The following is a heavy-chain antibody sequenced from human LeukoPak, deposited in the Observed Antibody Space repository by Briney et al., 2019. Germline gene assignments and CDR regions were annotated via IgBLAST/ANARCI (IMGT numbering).Heavy chain of an antibody. CDR3: ARSQRANTATFQH. CDR2: IYYSGST. CDR1: GGSISSYY. J-gene: IGHJ1*01. V-gene: IGHV4-59*05. D-gene: IGHD5-18*01. Sequence: SETLSLTCTVSGGSISSYYWSWIRQPPGKGLEWIGSIYYSGSTYYNPSLKSRVAISVDTSKNQFSLKLSSVTAADTAVYYCARSQRANTATFQHWGQGTLVTVSS.